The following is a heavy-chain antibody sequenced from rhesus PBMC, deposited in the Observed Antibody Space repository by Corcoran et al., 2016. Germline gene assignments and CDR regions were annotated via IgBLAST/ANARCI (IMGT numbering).Heavy chain of an antibody. V-gene: IGHV4-165*01. J-gene: IGHJ6*01. Sequence: QVQLQESGPGLVKPSETLSLTCAVSGGSISGYWWGWIRRAPGKGLDWIGYIGGCSGRPNHNPSLKSRVTISPDPSKNQFSLKLTSVTAADTAVYYCAMYGGGGGVYGLDSWGQGVVVTVSS. CDR1: GGSISGYW. CDR2: IGGCSGRP. D-gene: IGHD2-39*02. CDR3: AMYGGGGGVYGLDS.